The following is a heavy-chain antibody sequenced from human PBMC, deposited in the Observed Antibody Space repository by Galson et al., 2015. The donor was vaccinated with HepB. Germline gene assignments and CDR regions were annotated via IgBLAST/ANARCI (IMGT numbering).Heavy chain of an antibody. CDR3: AKDQWLANWFDP. Sequence: SLRLSCAASGFTFSSYGMHWVRQAPGKGLEWVAVISYDGSNKYYADSVKGRFTISRDNSKNTLYLQMNSLRAEDTAVYYCAKDQWLANWFDPWGQGTLVTVSS. CDR2: ISYDGSNK. D-gene: IGHD6-19*01. J-gene: IGHJ5*02. V-gene: IGHV3-30*18. CDR1: GFTFSSYG.